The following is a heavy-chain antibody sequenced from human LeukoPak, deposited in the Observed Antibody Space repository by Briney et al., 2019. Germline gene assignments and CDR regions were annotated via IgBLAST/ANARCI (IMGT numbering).Heavy chain of an antibody. CDR2: ISWNSGSI. CDR1: GFTFDDYA. D-gene: IGHD4-17*01. Sequence: PGRSLRLSCAASGFTFDDYAMHWVRQAPGKGLEWVSGISWNSGSIGYADSVKGRFTISRDNAKNSLYLQMNSLRAEDTALYYCAKVMEGYGDLLAPFDYWGQGTLVTVSS. J-gene: IGHJ4*02. CDR3: AKVMEGYGDLLAPFDY. V-gene: IGHV3-9*01.